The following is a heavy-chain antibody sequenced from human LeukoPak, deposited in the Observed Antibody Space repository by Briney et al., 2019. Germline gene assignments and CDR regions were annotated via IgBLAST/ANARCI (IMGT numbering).Heavy chain of an antibody. J-gene: IGHJ3*02. CDR3: ARDYYDSSGYYSLGAFDI. CDR2: INPSGGST. Sequence: GASVKVSCKASGYTFTSYYMHWVRQAPGQGLEWMGIINPSGGSTSYAQKFQGRVTMTRDMSTSTVYMELSSLRSEDTAVYYCARDYYDSSGYYSLGAFDIWGQGTMVTVSS. D-gene: IGHD3-22*01. V-gene: IGHV1-46*01. CDR1: GYTFTSYY.